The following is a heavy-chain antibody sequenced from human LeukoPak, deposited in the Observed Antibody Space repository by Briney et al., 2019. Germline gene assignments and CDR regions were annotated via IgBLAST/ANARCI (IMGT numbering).Heavy chain of an antibody. Sequence: PGGSLRLSCAASGFTVSSNYMSWVRQAPGKGLEWVSVIYSGGSTYYADSVKGRFTISRDNSKNTLYLQMNSLRAEDTAVYYCVSLFLIRRFFWGQGTTVTVSS. CDR3: VSLFLIRRFF. J-gene: IGHJ6*02. CDR2: IYSGGST. V-gene: IGHV3-66*01. D-gene: IGHD3-16*01. CDR1: GFTVSSNY.